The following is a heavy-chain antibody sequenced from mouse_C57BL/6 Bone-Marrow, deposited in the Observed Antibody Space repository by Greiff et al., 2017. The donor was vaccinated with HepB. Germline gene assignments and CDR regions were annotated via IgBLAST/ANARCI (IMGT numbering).Heavy chain of an antibody. CDR2: IYPGDGDT. D-gene: IGHD1-1*02. CDR1: GYAFSSSW. Sequence: QVQLKESGPELVKPGASVKISCKASGYAFSSSWMNWVKQRPGKGLEWIGRIYPGDGDTNYNGKFKGKATLTADKSSSTAYMQLSSLTSEDSAVYFCANYGPHGDYWGQGTTLTVSS. J-gene: IGHJ2*01. V-gene: IGHV1-82*01. CDR3: ANYGPHGDY.